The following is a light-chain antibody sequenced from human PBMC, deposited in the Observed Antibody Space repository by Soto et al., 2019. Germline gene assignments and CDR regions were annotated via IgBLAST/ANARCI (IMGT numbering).Light chain of an antibody. CDR2: DAA. CDR1: QSINNY. Sequence: DIQMTQSPSTLSASVGDSVPITCRASQSINNYLAWYQQKLGKAPKFLIYDAATLESEVPSRFSGSGSGTEFTLTINSLQPDDFATYYCQQHDDYPLTFGGGTKVDIK. CDR3: QQHDDYPLT. V-gene: IGKV1-5*01. J-gene: IGKJ4*01.